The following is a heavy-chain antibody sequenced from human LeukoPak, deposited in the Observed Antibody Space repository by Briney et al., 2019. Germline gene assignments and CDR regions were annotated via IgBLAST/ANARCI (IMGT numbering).Heavy chain of an antibody. CDR3: ARGLGSYYSNWFDP. J-gene: IGHJ5*02. CDR2: IYYSGST. CDR1: GGSISSGDYY. Sequence: PSQTLSLTCTVSGGSISSGDYYWSWIPQPPGKGLDWIGYIYYSGSTYYNPSLKSRVTISVDTSKNQFSLKLSSVTAADTAVYYCARGLGSYYSNWFDPWGEGTLVTVSS. D-gene: IGHD3-10*01. V-gene: IGHV4-30-4*01.